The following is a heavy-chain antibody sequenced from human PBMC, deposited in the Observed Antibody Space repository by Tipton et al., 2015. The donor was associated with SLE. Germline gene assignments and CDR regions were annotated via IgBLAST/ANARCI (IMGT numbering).Heavy chain of an antibody. D-gene: IGHD4-23*01. V-gene: IGHV4-38-2*02. J-gene: IGHJ5*01. CDR3: ARDHSMVVRGNWFDA. CDR1: GFTVSRNY. Sequence: QLVQSGGDLIQPAGSLRLSCAASGFTVSRNYMSWVRQAPGKGLEWIGSIYYSGSTYYNPSLKSRVTISVDTSKNQFSLKLSSVTAADTAVYYCARDHSMVVRGNWFDAWGQGTLVTVSS. CDR2: IYYSGST.